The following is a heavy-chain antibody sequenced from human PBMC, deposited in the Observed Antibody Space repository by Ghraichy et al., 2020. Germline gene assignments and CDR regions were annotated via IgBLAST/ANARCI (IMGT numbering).Heavy chain of an antibody. CDR2: ISGSGGST. V-gene: IGHV3-23*01. D-gene: IGHD3-9*01. Sequence: GGSLRLSCAASGFTFSGYAMNWVRQAPGKGLEWVSAISGSGGSTYYADSVKGRFTISRDNSKSSLYLQMNSLRAEDTAVYYCAKVHVLTQVPEYYFHYWGQGTLVTVSS. J-gene: IGHJ4*02. CDR1: GFTFSGYA. CDR3: AKVHVLTQVPEYYFHY.